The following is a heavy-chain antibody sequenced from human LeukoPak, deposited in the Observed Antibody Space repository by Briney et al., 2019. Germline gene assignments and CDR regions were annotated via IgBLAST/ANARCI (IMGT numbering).Heavy chain of an antibody. Sequence: TSSETLSLTCTVSGGSISSSSYYWGWIRQPPGKGLEWIGSIYYSGSTYYNPSLKSRVTISVDTSKNQFSLKLSSVTAADTAVYYCARRDPGGGATTPWGQGTLVTVSS. CDR1: GGSISSSSYY. D-gene: IGHD1-26*01. CDR3: ARRDPGGGATTP. V-gene: IGHV4-39*01. CDR2: IYYSGST. J-gene: IGHJ4*02.